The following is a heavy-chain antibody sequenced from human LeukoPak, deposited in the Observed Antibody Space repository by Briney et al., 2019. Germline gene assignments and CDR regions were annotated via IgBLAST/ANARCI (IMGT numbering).Heavy chain of an antibody. CDR3: AQSPLNRWYYDSSPTGY. J-gene: IGHJ4*02. CDR2: ISGSGGST. D-gene: IGHD3-22*01. Sequence: PGGSLRLSCAASGFTFSSYAMSWVRQAPGKGLEWVSAISGSGGSTYYADSVKGRFTISRDNSKNTLYLQMNSLRAEDTAVYYCAQSPLNRWYYDSSPTGYWGQGTLVTVSS. V-gene: IGHV3-23*01. CDR1: GFTFSSYA.